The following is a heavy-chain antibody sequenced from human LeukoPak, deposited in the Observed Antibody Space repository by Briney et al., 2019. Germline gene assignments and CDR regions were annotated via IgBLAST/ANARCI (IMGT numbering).Heavy chain of an antibody. J-gene: IGHJ1*01. D-gene: IGHD1-26*01. V-gene: IGHV3-48*03. CDR2: ISSTGSTI. Sequence: PGGSLRLSCAASGFTFSTYEMDWVRQAPGKGLEGSSYISSTGSTIYYADSVKGRFTISRDNAKNSLYLQMNSLRAEDTAVYYCAREGVGAITESFHHWGQGTLVTVSS. CDR3: AREGVGAITESFHH. CDR1: GFTFSTYE.